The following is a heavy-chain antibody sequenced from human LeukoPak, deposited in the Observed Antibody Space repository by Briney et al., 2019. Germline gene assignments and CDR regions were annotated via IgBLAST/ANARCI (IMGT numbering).Heavy chain of an antibody. CDR3: ARDSTDDSSGYYYDN. Sequence: GGSLRLSCAASGFTVSSNYMSWVRQAPGKGLEWVSVIYSGGSTYYADSVKGRFTISRDNSKNTLYLQMNSLRAEDTAVYYCARDSTDDSSGYYYDNWGQGTLVTVPS. J-gene: IGHJ4*02. V-gene: IGHV3-66*01. CDR2: IYSGGST. D-gene: IGHD3-22*01. CDR1: GFTVSSNY.